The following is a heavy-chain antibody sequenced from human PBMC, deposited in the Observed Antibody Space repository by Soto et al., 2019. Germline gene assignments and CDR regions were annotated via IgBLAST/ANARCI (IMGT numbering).Heavy chain of an antibody. CDR3: ARVIFDSSGYYSDAFDI. CDR1: GFTFSSYW. CDR2: IKQDGSEK. Sequence: PGGSLRLSCAASGFTFSSYWMSWVRQAPGKGLEWVANIKQDGSEKYYVDSVKGRFTISRDNAKNSLYLQMNSLRAEDTAVYYCARVIFDSSGYYSDAFDIWGQGTMVTVSS. J-gene: IGHJ3*02. V-gene: IGHV3-7*05. D-gene: IGHD3-22*01.